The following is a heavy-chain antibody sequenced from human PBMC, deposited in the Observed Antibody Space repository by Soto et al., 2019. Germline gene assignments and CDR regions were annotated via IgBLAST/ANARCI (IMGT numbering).Heavy chain of an antibody. CDR3: ARREFATSPLDP. D-gene: IGHD3-10*01. J-gene: IGHJ5*02. CDR2: IYDTGTT. Sequence: QLQLQESGPGLVKPSETLSLTCTVSGGAISSSSYYWGWIRQPPGKGLEWIGNIYDTGTTYYNPSLKSRATISQDTSKNQFSLKLNSVAAADTAVYYCARREFATSPLDPWGQGTLVIVSS. V-gene: IGHV4-39*01. CDR1: GGAISSSSYY.